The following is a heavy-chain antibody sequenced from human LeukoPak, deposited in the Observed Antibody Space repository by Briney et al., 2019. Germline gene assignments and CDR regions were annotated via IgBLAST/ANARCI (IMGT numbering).Heavy chain of an antibody. CDR3: ARVGWLSPPFDH. CDR2: INSDGSST. CDR1: GFTFSSYW. J-gene: IGHJ4*02. Sequence: GGSLRLSCAASGFTFSSYWMHWVRQAPGKGLVWVSRINSDGSSTSYADSVKGRFTISRDNAKNTLYLQMNNLRAEDTAVYYCARVGWLSPPFDHWGQGTLVTVSS. V-gene: IGHV3-74*01. D-gene: IGHD3-9*01.